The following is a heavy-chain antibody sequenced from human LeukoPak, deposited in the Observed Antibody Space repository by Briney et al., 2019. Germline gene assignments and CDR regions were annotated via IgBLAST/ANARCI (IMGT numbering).Heavy chain of an antibody. CDR2: IWYDGTKK. CDR1: GLTFGYHG. CDR3: ASRPSNGVVGPLDY. D-gene: IGHD2-21*01. V-gene: IGHV3-33*03. J-gene: IGHJ4*02. Sequence: PGGSLRLSCGVSGLTFGYHGMHWVRQAPGKGLEWVAVIWYDGTKKYYADSVKDRFTISRDNSENKVYLQMNSLIGEDTAVYYCASRPSNGVVGPLDYWGRGTLVTVSS.